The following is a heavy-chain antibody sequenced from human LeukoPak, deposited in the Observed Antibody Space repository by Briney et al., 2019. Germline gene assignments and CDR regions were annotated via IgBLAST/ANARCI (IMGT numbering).Heavy chain of an antibody. Sequence: SETLSLTCTVSGGSISSYYWSWIRQPPGKGLEWIGDIYYSGSTKYNPSLKSRVTISVDTSKNQFSLKLSSVTAADTAVYYCARDAADGWFDPWGQGTLVTVSS. CDR1: GGSISSYY. V-gene: IGHV4-59*01. J-gene: IGHJ5*02. D-gene: IGHD5-24*01. CDR2: IYYSGST. CDR3: ARDAADGWFDP.